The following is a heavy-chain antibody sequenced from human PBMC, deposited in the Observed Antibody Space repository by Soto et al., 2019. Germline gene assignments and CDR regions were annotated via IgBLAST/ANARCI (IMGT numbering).Heavy chain of an antibody. CDR1: GFTFSSST. V-gene: IGHV3-21*06. CDR2: ISSSSSYI. Sequence: PGGSLRLSCAASGFTFSSSTMSWVRQPPGKGLEWVSAISSSSSYIYYADSLKGRFTISRDNAKNSLYLRMHNLRAEDTALYYCARDLGEVSAFWGQGNLVTVSS. D-gene: IGHD3-10*01. J-gene: IGHJ4*02. CDR3: ARDLGEVSAF.